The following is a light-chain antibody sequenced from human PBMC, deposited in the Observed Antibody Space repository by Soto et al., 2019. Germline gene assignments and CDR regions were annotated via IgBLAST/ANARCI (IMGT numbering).Light chain of an antibody. CDR1: QSVSGSY. J-gene: IGKJ1*01. V-gene: IGKV3-20*01. CDR3: QQYGSSRT. Sequence: EIMLTQAPGTLSLSPGDRATLSCRASQSVSGSYLAWYQQKPGQAPRLLIYGASSRATGIPDRFSGSGSGTDFTLTISRLEPEDFAVYYCQQYGSSRTFGQGTKVDIK. CDR2: GAS.